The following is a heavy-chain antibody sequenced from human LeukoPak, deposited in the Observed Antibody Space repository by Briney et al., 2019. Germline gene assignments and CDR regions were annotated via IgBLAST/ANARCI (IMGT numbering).Heavy chain of an antibody. CDR2: ISSSSSYI. CDR3: ARDPNRYCSSTSCYPWYFDL. J-gene: IGHJ2*01. Sequence: GGSLRLSCAASGFTFSSYSMNWVRQAPGKGLEWVSSISSSSSYIYYADSVKGRFTISRDNAKNSLYLQMNSLRAEDTAVYYCARDPNRYCSSTSCYPWYFDLWGRGTLVTVSS. D-gene: IGHD2-2*01. CDR1: GFTFSSYS. V-gene: IGHV3-21*01.